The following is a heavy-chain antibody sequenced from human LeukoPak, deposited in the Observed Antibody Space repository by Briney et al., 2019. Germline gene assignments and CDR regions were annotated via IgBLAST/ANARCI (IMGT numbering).Heavy chain of an antibody. Sequence: QPGGSLRLSCAASGFTFSSYAMHWVRQAPGKGLEWVAVISYDGSNKYYADSVKGRFTISRDNSKNTLYLQMNSLRAEDTAVYYCARANYGPLDYWGQGTLVTVSS. CDR1: GFTFSSYA. CDR3: ARANYGPLDY. J-gene: IGHJ4*02. CDR2: ISYDGSNK. D-gene: IGHD4-17*01. V-gene: IGHV3-30*04.